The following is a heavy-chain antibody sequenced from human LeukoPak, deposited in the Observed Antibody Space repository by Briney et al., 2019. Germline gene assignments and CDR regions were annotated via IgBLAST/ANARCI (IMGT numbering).Heavy chain of an antibody. Sequence: GGSLRLSCAASGFTFSSYGMHWVRQAPGKGLEWVAVISYDGSNKYYADSVKGRFTISRDNAKNSLYLQMNSLRAEDTALYYCAKAHALSSSWYGDSGMDVWGQGTTVTVSS. D-gene: IGHD6-13*01. J-gene: IGHJ6*02. CDR3: AKAHALSSSWYGDSGMDV. V-gene: IGHV3-30*18. CDR2: ISYDGSNK. CDR1: GFTFSSYG.